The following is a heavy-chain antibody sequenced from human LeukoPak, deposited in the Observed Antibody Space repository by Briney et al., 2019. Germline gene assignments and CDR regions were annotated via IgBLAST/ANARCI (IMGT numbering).Heavy chain of an antibody. D-gene: IGHD3-10*01. V-gene: IGHV4-61*02. CDR3: ARSNFGSGIIDY. CDR2: IYTSGST. CDR1: GGSISSGSYY. J-gene: IGHJ4*02. Sequence: SETLSLTCTVSGGSISSGSYYWSWIRQPAGKGLEWIGRIYTSGSTNYNPSLKSRVTISVDTSKNQFSLKLSSVTAADTAVYYCARSNFGSGIIDYWGQGTLVTVSS.